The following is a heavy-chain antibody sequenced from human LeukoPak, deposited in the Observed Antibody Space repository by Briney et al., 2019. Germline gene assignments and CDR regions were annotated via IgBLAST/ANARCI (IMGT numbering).Heavy chain of an antibody. Sequence: SQTLSLTCTVSGGSISSGGYYWSWIRQHPEKGLEWIGYIYYSGSTYYNPSLKSRVTISVNTSKNQFSLKLSSVTAADTAVYYCARDSSPYYGSGTWFDPWGQGTLVTVSS. V-gene: IGHV4-31*03. J-gene: IGHJ5*02. CDR3: ARDSSPYYGSGTWFDP. CDR2: IYYSGST. D-gene: IGHD3-10*01. CDR1: GGSISSGGYY.